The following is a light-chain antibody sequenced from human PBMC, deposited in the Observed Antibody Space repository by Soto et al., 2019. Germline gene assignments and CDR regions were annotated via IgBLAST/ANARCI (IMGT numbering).Light chain of an antibody. J-gene: IGKJ5*01. Sequence: AIQVTQSPSSLSASVGDRVTITCRASQDIRGALAWYQQKPGKAPKLLIYDVSTLQSGVPSRFSGSGSGREFTLTMSSLQPEDFGTYYCQQFNSYPITFGHGTRLEIK. CDR2: DVS. V-gene: IGKV1-13*02. CDR3: QQFNSYPIT. CDR1: QDIRGA.